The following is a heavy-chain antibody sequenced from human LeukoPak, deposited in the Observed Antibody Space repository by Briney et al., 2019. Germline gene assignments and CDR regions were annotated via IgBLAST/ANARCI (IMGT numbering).Heavy chain of an antibody. CDR2: IIPIFGTG. V-gene: IGHV1-69*13. CDR3: ARVYLPGRYYYMDV. D-gene: IGHD3-16*02. Sequence: GASVKVSCKASGGTFSSYAISWVRQAPGQGLEWMGGIIPIFGTGNYAQKFQGRVTITADESTSTAYMELSSLRSEDTAVYYCARVYLPGRYYYMDVWGKGTTVTVSS. CDR1: GGTFSSYA. J-gene: IGHJ6*03.